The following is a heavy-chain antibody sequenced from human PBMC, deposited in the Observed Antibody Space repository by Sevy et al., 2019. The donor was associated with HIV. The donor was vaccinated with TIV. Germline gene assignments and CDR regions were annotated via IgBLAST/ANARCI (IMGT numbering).Heavy chain of an antibody. V-gene: IGHV3-7*01. D-gene: IGHD3-22*01. CDR1: GFTFSSYW. J-gene: IGHJ4*02. CDR2: IKQDGSEK. Sequence: GGSLRLSCAASGFTFSSYWMSWVRQAPGKGLEWVANIKQDGSEKYYVDSVKGRFTISRDNAKNSLYPQMNSLRAEDTAVYYCARDRYYYDSSGSGSYFDYWGQGTLVTVSS. CDR3: ARDRYYYDSSGSGSYFDY.